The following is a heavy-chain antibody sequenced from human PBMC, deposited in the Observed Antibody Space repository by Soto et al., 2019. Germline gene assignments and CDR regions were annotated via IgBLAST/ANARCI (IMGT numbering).Heavy chain of an antibody. V-gene: IGHV1-18*01. Sequence: QVQLVQSGAEVKKPGASVKVSCKASGYTFTSYGISWVRQAPGQGLEWMGWISAYNGNTNYAQKLQGRVTMTTDTSTSTAYLELRSLRSDYTALYYCARVSKLIQLWFRPHNWFDPWGQGTLVTVSS. CDR2: ISAYNGNT. D-gene: IGHD5-18*01. CDR1: GYTFTSYG. CDR3: ARVSKLIQLWFRPHNWFDP. J-gene: IGHJ5*02.